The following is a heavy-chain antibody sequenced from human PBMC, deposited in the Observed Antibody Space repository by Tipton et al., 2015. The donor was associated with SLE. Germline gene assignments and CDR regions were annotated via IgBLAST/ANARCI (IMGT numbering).Heavy chain of an antibody. CDR3: ARVTGHSSGWYGWVDS. Sequence: TLSLTCTVSGGSISSDDYYWTWIRQHPGKGLEWIGHMSYSGSTYYNPSLKSRITISVDTSKNQFSLKLNSVTAADTAVFYCARVTGHSSGWYGWVDSWGQGTLVTVSS. V-gene: IGHV4-31*03. CDR1: GGSISSDDYY. CDR2: MSYSGST. J-gene: IGHJ4*02. D-gene: IGHD6-19*01.